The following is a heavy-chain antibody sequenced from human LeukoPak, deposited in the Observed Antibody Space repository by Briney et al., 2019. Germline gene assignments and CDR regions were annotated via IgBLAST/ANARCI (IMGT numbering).Heavy chain of an antibody. CDR2: ISGSGGST. V-gene: IGHV3-23*01. J-gene: IGHJ1*01. Sequence: GGSLRLSCAASGFTFSSYAMSWVRQAPGKGLEWVSAISGSGGSTYYADSVKGRFTISRDNSKNTLYLQMNSLRAEDTALYYCARPEGFGDSIVYFQHWGQGTLVTVSS. CDR3: ARPEGFGDSIVYFQH. CDR1: GFTFSSYA. D-gene: IGHD3-10*01.